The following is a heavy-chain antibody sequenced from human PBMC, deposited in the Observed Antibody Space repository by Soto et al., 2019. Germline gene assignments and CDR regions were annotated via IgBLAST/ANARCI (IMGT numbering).Heavy chain of an antibody. D-gene: IGHD4-4*01. J-gene: IGHJ6*03. V-gene: IGHV1-3*01. Sequence: ASVKVSCKASGYTFTSYAMHWVRQAPGQRLEWMGWINGGNGNTKYSQKFQGRVTITTDTSTSTAYMELRSLRSDDTAVYYCVRVRTVTTGTYYYYMDVWGKGTTVTVSS. CDR3: VRVRTVTTGTYYYYMDV. CDR2: INGGNGNT. CDR1: GYTFTSYA.